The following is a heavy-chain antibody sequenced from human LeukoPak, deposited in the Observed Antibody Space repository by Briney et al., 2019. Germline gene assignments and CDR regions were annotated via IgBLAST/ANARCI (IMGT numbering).Heavy chain of an antibody. V-gene: IGHV3-7*01. D-gene: IGHD3-22*01. CDR3: AKVTYYYDSSGYPISDSNAFDI. Sequence: GGSLRLSCAASGFTVSGNYMSWVRQAPGKGLEWVANIKEDGSEKYYVDSVNGRFTISRDNAKNSVYLQMNSLRAEDTAVYYCAKVTYYYDSSGYPISDSNAFDIWGQGTMVTVSS. CDR2: IKEDGSEK. CDR1: GFTVSGNY. J-gene: IGHJ3*02.